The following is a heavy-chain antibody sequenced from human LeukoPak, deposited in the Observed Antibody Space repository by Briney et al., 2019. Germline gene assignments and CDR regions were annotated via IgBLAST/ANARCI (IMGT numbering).Heavy chain of an antibody. D-gene: IGHD6-19*01. V-gene: IGHV5-51*01. CDR3: ARGRGSGWYSHWFDP. Sequence: GESLKISCKGSGCSFTSYWIGWVRQMPGKGLEWMGIIYPGDSDTRYSPSFQGQVTISADKSISTAYLQWSSLKASDTAMYYCARGRGSGWYSHWFDPWGQGTLVTVSS. J-gene: IGHJ5*02. CDR2: IYPGDSDT. CDR1: GCSFTSYW.